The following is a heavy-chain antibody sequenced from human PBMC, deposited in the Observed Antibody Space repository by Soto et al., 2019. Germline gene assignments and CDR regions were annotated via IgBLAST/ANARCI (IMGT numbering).Heavy chain of an antibody. CDR2: IWYDGSNK. Sequence: PGGSLRLSCAASGFTFSSYGMHWVRQAPGKGLEWVAVIWYDGSNKYYADSVKGRFTISRDNSKNTLYLQMNSLRAEDTAVYYCALHSRRPGGLDYWGQGTLVTVSS. J-gene: IGHJ4*02. CDR1: GFTFSSYG. D-gene: IGHD2-15*01. CDR3: ALHSRRPGGLDY. V-gene: IGHV3-33*01.